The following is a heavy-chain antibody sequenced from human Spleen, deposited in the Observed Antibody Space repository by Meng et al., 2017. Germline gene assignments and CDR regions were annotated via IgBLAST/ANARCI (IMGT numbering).Heavy chain of an antibody. J-gene: IGHJ3*02. CDR3: ARTGAHIVVVVAATRIPAGAFNI. V-gene: IGHV1-2*06. CDR1: GYNFPDYW. CDR2: IDPKSGDT. D-gene: IGHD2-15*01. Sequence: ASVKVSCKPSGYNFPDYWLHWVRRAPGQGLEWMGRIDPKSGDTHYAQRFQGRVTMTGDTSISTAYMELSGLRSDDTAMYYCARTGAHIVVVVAATRIPAGAFNIWGQGTMVTVSS.